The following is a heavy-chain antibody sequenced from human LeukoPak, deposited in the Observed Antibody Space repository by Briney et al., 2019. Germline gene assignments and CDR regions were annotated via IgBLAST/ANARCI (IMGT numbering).Heavy chain of an antibody. V-gene: IGHV4-34*01. CDR1: GGSFSGYY. Sequence: PSETLSLTCAVYGGSFSGYYWSWIRQPPGKGLEWIGEINHSGSTNYNPSLKSRVTISVDTSKNQFSLKLSSVTAADTAVYYCARGHLTLTTVVRNWFDPWDQGTLVTVSS. CDR2: INHSGST. D-gene: IGHD4-17*01. CDR3: ARGHLTLTTVVRNWFDP. J-gene: IGHJ5*02.